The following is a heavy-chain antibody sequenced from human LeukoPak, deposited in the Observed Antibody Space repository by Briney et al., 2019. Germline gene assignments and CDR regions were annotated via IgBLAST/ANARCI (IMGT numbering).Heavy chain of an antibody. CDR3: ASRLRFLEWVGFDP. D-gene: IGHD3-3*01. CDR1: GYSFTSYG. J-gene: IGHJ5*02. Sequence: ASVKVSCKASGYSFTSYGISWVRQAPGQGLEWMRWISAYNGNTNYAQKLQGRVTMTTDTSTSTAYMELRSLRSEDTAVYYCASRLRFLEWVGFDPWGQGTLVTVSS. CDR2: ISAYNGNT. V-gene: IGHV1-18*01.